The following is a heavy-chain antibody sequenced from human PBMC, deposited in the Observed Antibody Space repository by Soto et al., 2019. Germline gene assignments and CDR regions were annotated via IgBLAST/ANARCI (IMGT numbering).Heavy chain of an antibody. D-gene: IGHD5-12*01. J-gene: IGHJ3*01. CDR1: GYTFTSYC. V-gene: IGHV1-18*01. CDR2: ISAYNGKT. CDR3: ARDSWHIVATMLRSGGNGSKGGFDL. Sequence: ASVKVSCKASGYTFTSYCISWVRQAPGQGLEWMEWISAYNGKTNYAQNVQGRVTMTTDTSTRTAYMDLRSLRSDDSVVYYCARDSWHIVATMLRSGGNGSKGGFDLWG.